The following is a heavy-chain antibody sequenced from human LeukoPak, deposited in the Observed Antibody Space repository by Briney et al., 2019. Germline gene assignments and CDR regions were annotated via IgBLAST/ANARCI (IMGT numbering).Heavy chain of an antibody. CDR1: GFTFSSYA. Sequence: GGSLRLSCAASGFTFSSYAMHWVRQAPGKGLEWVALISYDGSDKYYADSVKGRFTISRDNSKNTLYLQMNSLRAEDTAVYYCARYVQLWTDYYYYYYMDVWGKGTTVTISS. J-gene: IGHJ6*03. CDR2: ISYDGSDK. V-gene: IGHV3-30*14. D-gene: IGHD5-18*01. CDR3: ARYVQLWTDYYYYYYMDV.